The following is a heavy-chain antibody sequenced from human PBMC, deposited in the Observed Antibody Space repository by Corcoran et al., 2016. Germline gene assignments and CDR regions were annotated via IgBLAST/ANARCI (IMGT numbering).Heavy chain of an antibody. D-gene: IGHD1-20*01. CDR2: IIPIFGTA. CDR1: GGTLSSYS. J-gene: IGHJ6*02. CDR3: AWGPRHRYDV. V-gene: IGHV1-69*01. Sequence: QVQLVQTGAEVKKPGSSVKVSCKASGGTLSSYSISWVRQAPGQGLEWMGGIIPIFGTANYAQKFQGRVTITADESTSTDYMELSSLRSEDTVADYCAWGPRHRYDVWGQGTTVIVSS.